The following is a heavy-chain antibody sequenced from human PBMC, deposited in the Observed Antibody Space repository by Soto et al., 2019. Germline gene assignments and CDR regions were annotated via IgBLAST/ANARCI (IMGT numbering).Heavy chain of an antibody. CDR1: GFTFSNHV. D-gene: IGHD4-17*01. V-gene: IGHV3-48*01. J-gene: IGHJ4*02. Sequence: EEQLVESGGGLVQPGGSLRLSCAASGFTFSNHVMNWVRQAPGRGLEWVPSINRDFNTYYADSVKGRFTISRDNAKDSLYLQMNSLRADDTAVYYCVNGDYYVGQGTLVTVSS. CDR3: VNGDYY. CDR2: INRDFNT.